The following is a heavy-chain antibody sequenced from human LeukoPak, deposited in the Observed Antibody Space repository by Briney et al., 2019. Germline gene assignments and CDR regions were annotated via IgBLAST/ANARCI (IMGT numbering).Heavy chain of an antibody. CDR3: ARTYMTSARFDP. V-gene: IGHV4-31*03. J-gene: IGHJ5*02. Sequence: SQTLSLTCTVSGGSISSGGYYWSWIRQHPGKGLEWIGYIHYSGSTYYSPSLKGRVTISVDTSKNQFSLKLRYVTAADTAVYYCARTYMTSARFDPWGQGTLVTVSS. CDR1: GGSISSGGYY. D-gene: IGHD2-21*02. CDR2: IHYSGST.